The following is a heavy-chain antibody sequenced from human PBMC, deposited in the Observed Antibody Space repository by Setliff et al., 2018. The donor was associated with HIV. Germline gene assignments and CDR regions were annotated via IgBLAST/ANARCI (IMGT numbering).Heavy chain of an antibody. CDR1: GLTFSAYS. CDR3: ARDLDAGTTKIFDY. Sequence: PGGSLRLSCAASGLTFSAYSFHWVRQAPGKGLEWVAVISYDGSNQYYRDSVKGRFTISRDNSKKRLYLQMNILRPEDTGVYYCARDLDAGTTKIFDYWGQGTLVTVSS. D-gene: IGHD1-1*01. V-gene: IGHV3-30*04. CDR2: ISYDGSNQ. J-gene: IGHJ4*02.